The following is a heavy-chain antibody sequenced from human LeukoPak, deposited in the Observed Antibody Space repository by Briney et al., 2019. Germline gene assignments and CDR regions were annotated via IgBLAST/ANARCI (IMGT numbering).Heavy chain of an antibody. CDR2: INHSGST. Sequence: SETLSLTCAVYGGSFSGYYWSWIRQPPGKGLEWIGEINHSGSTNYNPSPKSRVTISVDTSKNQFSLKLSSVTAADTAVYYCARVKVVVVPAAMDYWGQGTLVTVSS. J-gene: IGHJ4*02. CDR3: ARVKVVVVPAAMDY. V-gene: IGHV4-34*01. CDR1: GGSFSGYY. D-gene: IGHD2-2*01.